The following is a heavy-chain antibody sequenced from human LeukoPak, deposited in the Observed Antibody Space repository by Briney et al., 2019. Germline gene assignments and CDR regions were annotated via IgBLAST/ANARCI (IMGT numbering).Heavy chain of an antibody. D-gene: IGHD3-22*01. Sequence: SGTLSLTCAVSGVSISSNLWWTWVRQPPGKGLEWIAEIHHSGSINYNPSLKSRVTISVDTSKNQFSLKLRSVTAADTAVYYCARVTGYVIEDYFDYWGQGTLVTVSS. CDR1: GVSISSNLW. V-gene: IGHV4-4*02. J-gene: IGHJ4*02. CDR2: IHHSGSI. CDR3: ARVTGYVIEDYFDY.